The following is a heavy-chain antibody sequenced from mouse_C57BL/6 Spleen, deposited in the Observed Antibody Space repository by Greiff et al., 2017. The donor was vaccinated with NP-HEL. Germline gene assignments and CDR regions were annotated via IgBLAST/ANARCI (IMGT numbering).Heavy chain of an antibody. Sequence: EVQLVESGGGLVQPGGSLSLSCAASGFTFTDYYMSWVRQPPGKALEWLGFIRNKANGYTTEYSASVKGRFTISRDNSQSILYLQMNALRAEDSATYYCARYYDDYLAYWGQGTLVTVSA. CDR3: ARYYDDYLAY. CDR1: GFTFTDYY. J-gene: IGHJ3*01. D-gene: IGHD2-4*01. CDR2: IRNKANGYTT. V-gene: IGHV7-3*01.